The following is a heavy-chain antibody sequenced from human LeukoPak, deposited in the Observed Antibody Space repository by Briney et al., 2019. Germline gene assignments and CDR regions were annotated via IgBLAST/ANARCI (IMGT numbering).Heavy chain of an antibody. V-gene: IGHV1-18*01. CDR3: ARALRGYSVDY. CDR2: ISAYNGNT. J-gene: IGHJ4*02. Sequence: GASVKVSCKASGYTFTSYDINWVRQAPGQGLEWMGWISAYNGNTNYAQKLQGRVTMTTDTSTSTAYMELRSLRSDDTAVYYCARALRGYSVDYWGQGTLVTVSS. D-gene: IGHD5/OR15-5a*01. CDR1: GYTFTSYD.